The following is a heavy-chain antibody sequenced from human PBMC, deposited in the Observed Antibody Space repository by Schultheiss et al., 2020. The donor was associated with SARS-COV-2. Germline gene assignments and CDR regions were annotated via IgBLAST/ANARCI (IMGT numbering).Heavy chain of an antibody. D-gene: IGHD6-19*01. J-gene: IGHJ3*01. CDR1: GFTFSSYA. Sequence: GESLKISCAASGFTFSSYAMSWVRQAPGKGLEWVSAITSSGGMTYSGDSVKGRFTISRDNSKNTMYLQMTRLRVEDTAQYYCHLKGSSFDFWGQGTMVTVSS. CDR3: HLKGSSFDF. V-gene: IGHV3-23*01. CDR2: ITSSGGMT.